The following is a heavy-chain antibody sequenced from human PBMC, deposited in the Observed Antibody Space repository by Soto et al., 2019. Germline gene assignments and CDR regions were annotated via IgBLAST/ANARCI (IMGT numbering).Heavy chain of an antibody. CDR3: ARAYGSGYMDV. J-gene: IGHJ6*02. D-gene: IGHD3-10*01. CDR1: GGSISSGGYY. Sequence: QVQLQESGPGLVKPSQTLSLTCPVSGGSISSGGYYWSWIRQHPGKGLEWIGYLYYSGSTYYNPSLESRVTISVDTSKNQVPRKLSSVTAADTAVYYCARAYGSGYMDVWGQGTTVTVSS. V-gene: IGHV4-31*03. CDR2: LYYSGST.